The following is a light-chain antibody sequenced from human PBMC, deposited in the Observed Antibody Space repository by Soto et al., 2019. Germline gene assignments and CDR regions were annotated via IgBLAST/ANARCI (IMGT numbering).Light chain of an antibody. V-gene: IGKV3-15*01. CDR2: GAS. Sequence: EIVMTQSPATLSVSPGERATLSCRASQSVSSNLAWYQQKPGQAPRLLIYGASTRATGIPARFSGRGSGTEFTLTISSLQSVDFAVYYCQQYDNWPQTLGQGTKVDIK. CDR3: QQYDNWPQT. J-gene: IGKJ1*01. CDR1: QSVSSN.